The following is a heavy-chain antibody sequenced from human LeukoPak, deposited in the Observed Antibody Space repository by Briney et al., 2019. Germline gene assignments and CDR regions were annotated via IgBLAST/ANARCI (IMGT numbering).Heavy chain of an antibody. CDR2: NNRDGSSA. D-gene: IGHD6-19*01. CDR3: ARDGIAVAGKDY. Sequence: GGSLRLSCAASGFTFSSHWMHWVRQVPGKGLVWVSRNNRDGSSANYADSVKGRFTISRDNAKNTLYLQMNSLRAEDTAVYYCARDGIAVAGKDYWGQGTLVTVSS. J-gene: IGHJ4*02. V-gene: IGHV3-74*01. CDR1: GFTFSSHW.